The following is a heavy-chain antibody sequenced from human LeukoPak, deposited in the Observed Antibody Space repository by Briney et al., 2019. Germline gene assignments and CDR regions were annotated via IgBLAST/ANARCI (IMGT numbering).Heavy chain of an antibody. CDR1: GFTFSRYG. D-gene: IGHD5-18*01. CDR3: AKDRDTYGSIYYFDD. J-gene: IGHJ4*02. V-gene: IGHV3-30*18. Sequence: PGRSLRLSCAASGFTFSRYGMHWVRQAPGKGLEWVAVISYDGKDKHYADSVKGRFIISRDNSKNTLYLQMNSLRAEDTAVYYCAKDRDTYGSIYYFDDWGQGTLVTVSS. CDR2: ISYDGKDK.